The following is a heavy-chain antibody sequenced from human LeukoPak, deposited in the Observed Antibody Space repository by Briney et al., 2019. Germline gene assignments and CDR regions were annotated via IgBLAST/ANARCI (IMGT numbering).Heavy chain of an antibody. Sequence: SETLSLTCTVSGGSINTNYWSWIRQPPGKGLEWFGYIRSSGSTNNNPSLMSRVTISMDPSKNQFSPQLSSVTASDTDVYYCARDVTPATLWGQGTLVTVSS. CDR3: ARDVTPATL. CDR1: GGSINTNY. J-gene: IGHJ4*02. CDR2: IRSSGST. D-gene: IGHD3-16*01. V-gene: IGHV4-59*01.